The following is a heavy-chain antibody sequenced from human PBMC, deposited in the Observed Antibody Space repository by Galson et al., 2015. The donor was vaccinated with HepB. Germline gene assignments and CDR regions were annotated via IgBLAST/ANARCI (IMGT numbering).Heavy chain of an antibody. CDR3: ARFIQQLCDY. CDR1: GYSFSNYG. J-gene: IGHJ2*01. V-gene: IGHV1-18*01. Sequence: SVKVSCKASGYSFSNYGISWVRQAPGQGLEWMGRISPYNGKTDYAQNFQGRVTMTTDTSTTTAYMELRSLRSDDTAVYYCARFIQQLCDYWGRGALVTVSS. D-gene: IGHD6-13*01. CDR2: ISPYNGKT.